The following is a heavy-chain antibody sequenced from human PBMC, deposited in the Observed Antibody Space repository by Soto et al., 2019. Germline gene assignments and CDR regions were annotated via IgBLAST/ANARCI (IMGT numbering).Heavy chain of an antibody. Sequence: LRLSCAASGFTFSSYGMTWVRQAPGKGLEWVSFSSATGAGTYYADSVKGRFAISRDNSKNTLYLQMTSLRADDTAVYYCAKDRRAGGNYGFYSDFWGQGALVTVSS. CDR2: SSATGAGT. CDR3: AKDRRAGGNYGFYSDF. D-gene: IGHD1-7*01. J-gene: IGHJ4*02. CDR1: GFTFSSYG. V-gene: IGHV3-23*01.